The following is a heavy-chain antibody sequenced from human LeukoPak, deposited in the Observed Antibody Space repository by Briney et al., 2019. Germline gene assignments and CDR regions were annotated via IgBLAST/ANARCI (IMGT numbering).Heavy chain of an antibody. CDR2: INPNSGGT. V-gene: IGHV1-2*06. Sequence: ASVKVSCKAYGYTFTGYYMHWVRQAPGHGHEWMGLINPNSGGTNYAQKFQGRVTMTRDTSISTAYMELSRLRSDDTAVYYCARTDYSSGYRDSFDIWGQGTMVTVSS. J-gene: IGHJ3*02. CDR1: GYTFTGYY. D-gene: IGHD3-22*01. CDR3: ARTDYSSGYRDSFDI.